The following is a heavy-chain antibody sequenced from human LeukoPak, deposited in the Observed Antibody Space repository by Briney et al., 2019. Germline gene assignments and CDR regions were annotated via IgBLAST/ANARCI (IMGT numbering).Heavy chain of an antibody. V-gene: IGHV3-21*01. CDR3: ARAPRSSTLYYYMDV. Sequence: GGSLRLSCAASGFTFSSYGMHWVRQAPGKGLEWVSSISSSSSYIYYADSVKGRFTISRDSAKNSLYLQMNSLRAEDTAVYYCARAPRSSTLYYYMDVWGKGTTVTVSS. J-gene: IGHJ6*03. CDR1: GFTFSSYG. D-gene: IGHD6-13*01. CDR2: ISSSSSYI.